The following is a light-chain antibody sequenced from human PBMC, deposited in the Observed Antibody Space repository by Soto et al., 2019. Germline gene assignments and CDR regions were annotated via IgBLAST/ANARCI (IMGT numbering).Light chain of an antibody. CDR2: ANN. J-gene: IGLJ1*01. V-gene: IGLV1-44*01. CDR1: SSNIGSNT. Sequence: QSVLTQPPSASGTPGQRVTISCSGSSSNIGSNTVNWYQQLPGTALKLLIHANNQRPSGVPDRFSGSKSGTSASLAISWLQSEEADYYCAAWDDSLNGYVFGTGTKVTVL. CDR3: AAWDDSLNGYV.